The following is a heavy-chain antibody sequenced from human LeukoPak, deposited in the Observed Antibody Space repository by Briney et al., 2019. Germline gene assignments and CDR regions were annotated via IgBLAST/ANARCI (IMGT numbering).Heavy chain of an antibody. D-gene: IGHD5-24*01. CDR2: INQDGSQK. J-gene: IGHJ4*02. CDR1: GFTFSRYW. V-gene: IGHV3-7*01. Sequence: GGYLRLSCAGSGFTFSRYWISWVRQAPGKGLEWVAHINQDGSQKLYVDSVTGRFTISRDNAKNSLYLQMNSLRAEDTAVYYCARWRGQQSEFDLWGQGALVTVSS. CDR3: ARWRGQQSEFDL.